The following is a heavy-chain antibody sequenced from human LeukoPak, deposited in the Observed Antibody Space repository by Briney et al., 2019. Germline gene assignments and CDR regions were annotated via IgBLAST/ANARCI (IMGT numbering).Heavy chain of an antibody. CDR2: ISYDGRNI. CDR1: GFTFSSYS. CDR3: AKGPLRGTAAAIDY. Sequence: GGSLRLSCAASGFTFSSYSMNWVRQAPGKGLEWVAVISYDGRNIHYPDSVKGRFTISRDISTDTLWLQMDSLRTEDTAVYYCAKGPLRGTAAAIDYWGQGTLVTVSS. V-gene: IGHV3-30*18. J-gene: IGHJ4*02. D-gene: IGHD2-2*01.